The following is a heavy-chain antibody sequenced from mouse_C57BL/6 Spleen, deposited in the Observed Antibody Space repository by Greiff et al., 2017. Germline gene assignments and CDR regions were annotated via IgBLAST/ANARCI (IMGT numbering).Heavy chain of an antibody. J-gene: IGHJ2*01. CDR2: INYDGSST. CDR1: GFTFSDYY. V-gene: IGHV5-16*01. D-gene: IGHD3-2*02. Sequence: EVKVEESEGGLVQPGRSMKLSCTASGFTFSDYYMAWVRQVPEKGLEWVANINYDGSSTYYLDSLKSRFIISRDNAKNILYLQMSSLKSVDTATYYCARDRGWDYFDYWGQGTTLTVSS. CDR3: ARDRGWDYFDY.